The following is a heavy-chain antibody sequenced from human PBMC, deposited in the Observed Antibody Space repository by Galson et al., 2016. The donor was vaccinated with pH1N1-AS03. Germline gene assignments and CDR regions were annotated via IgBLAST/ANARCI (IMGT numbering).Heavy chain of an antibody. CDR1: GFTFRSYA. D-gene: IGHD2-15*01. V-gene: IGHV3-49*03. J-gene: IGHJ6*03. CDR3: TSDGGRVYYSYYMDV. CDR2: IRSKAYGGTT. Sequence: SLRLSCAVSGFTFRSYAMSWFRQAPGKGLEWIGCIRSKAYGGTTEYAASVKGRFTISRDDSNNIAYLRVNSLKTEDTAVFYCTSDGGRVYYSYYMDVWGKGTTVTVSS.